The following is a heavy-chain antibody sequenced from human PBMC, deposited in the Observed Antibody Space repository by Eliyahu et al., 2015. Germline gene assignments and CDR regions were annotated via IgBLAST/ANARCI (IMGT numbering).Heavy chain of an antibody. CDR2: IDNAGRDI. CDR3: VRGNRGPDY. D-gene: IGHD7-27*01. J-gene: IGHJ4*02. CDR1: GFTFSSYW. Sequence: EVQVVESGGGLVQPGGSLRLSCAASGFTFSSYWMHWVRQAPGKGLVWLSRIDNAGRDIRYLDSVKGRFTSSRDNARNTLYLQMNSLRVEDTGVYYCVRGNRGPDYWGREPWSPSPQ. V-gene: IGHV3-74*01.